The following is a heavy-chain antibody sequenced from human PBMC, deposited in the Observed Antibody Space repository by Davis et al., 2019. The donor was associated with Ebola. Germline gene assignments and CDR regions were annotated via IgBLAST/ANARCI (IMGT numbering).Heavy chain of an antibody. D-gene: IGHD3-3*01. Sequence: ASVKVSCKASGYTFTGYYMHWVRQAPGQGLEWMGWINPNSGGTNYAQKFQGWVTMTRDTSISTAYMELSRLRSDDTAVYYCARSGYDFWSGYPSWLDYWGQGTLVTVSS. CDR3: ARSGYDFWSGYPSWLDY. V-gene: IGHV1-2*04. CDR2: INPNSGGT. CDR1: GYTFTGYY. J-gene: IGHJ4*02.